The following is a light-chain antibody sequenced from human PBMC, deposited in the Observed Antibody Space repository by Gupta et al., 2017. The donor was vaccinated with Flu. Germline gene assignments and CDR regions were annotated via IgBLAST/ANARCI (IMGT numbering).Light chain of an antibody. V-gene: IGLV1-40*01. CDR1: SANIGAGYY. Sequence: QSVLTQPPPASGAPGQRVTISCTGSSANIGAGYYVHWYQKLPGTAPKLLIYGNSNRPSGVPYRFSGSKSGTSASLAITGLQAEDEADYYCQSYDSSLSGRVFGGGTKLTVL. J-gene: IGLJ3*02. CDR2: GNS. CDR3: QSYDSSLSGRV.